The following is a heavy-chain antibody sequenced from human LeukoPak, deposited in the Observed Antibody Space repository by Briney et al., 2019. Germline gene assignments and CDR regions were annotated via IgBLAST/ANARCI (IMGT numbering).Heavy chain of an antibody. CDR1: GYTSTSYY. CDR3: AYCSGGSCYLGGADY. Sequence: ASVKVSCKASGYTSTSYYMHWVRQAPGQGLEWMGIINPSGGSTSYAQKFQGRVTMTRDTSTSTVYMELSSLRSEDTAVYYCAYCSGGSCYLGGADYWGQGTLVTVSS. J-gene: IGHJ4*02. V-gene: IGHV1-46*01. CDR2: INPSGGST. D-gene: IGHD2-15*01.